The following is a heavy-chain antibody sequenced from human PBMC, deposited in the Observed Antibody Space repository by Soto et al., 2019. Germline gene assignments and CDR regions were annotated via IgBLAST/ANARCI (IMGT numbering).Heavy chain of an antibody. CDR1: GFTFGDYA. J-gene: IGHJ6*04. CDR3: TRNIVVVPAAMWRPPMDV. V-gene: IGHV3-49*03. CDR2: IRSKAYGGTT. Sequence: GGSLRLSCTASGFTFGDYAMSWFRQAPGKGLEWVGFIRSKAYGGTTEYAASVKGRFTISREDSKSIAYLQMNSLKTEDTAVYYCTRNIVVVPAAMWRPPMDVWGKGTTVTVSS. D-gene: IGHD2-2*01.